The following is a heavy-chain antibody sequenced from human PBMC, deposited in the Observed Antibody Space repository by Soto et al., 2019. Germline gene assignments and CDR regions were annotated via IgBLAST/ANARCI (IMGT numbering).Heavy chain of an antibody. Sequence: PSETLSLTCTVSGGSISSSTYYWGWIRQPPGKRKERIGSIYYRGRTYYSPSLKSRVTMSVDTSKNQFSLKLSSVTAAATAVYFCATSGDRYYYYGMDVWGEGTTVTVSA. D-gene: IGHD3-10*01. CDR1: GGSISSSTYY. CDR3: ATSGDRYYYYGMDV. V-gene: IGHV4-39*01. J-gene: IGHJ6*04. CDR2: IYYRGRT.